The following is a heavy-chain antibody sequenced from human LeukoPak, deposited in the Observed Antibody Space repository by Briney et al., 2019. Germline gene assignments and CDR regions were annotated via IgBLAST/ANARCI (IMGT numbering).Heavy chain of an antibody. J-gene: IGHJ6*02. CDR1: GGSISSYY. CDR2: IYTSGST. V-gene: IGHV4-4*07. D-gene: IGHD3-3*01. CDR3: ARDRGSSPYYDFWSGYRPYYYYGMDV. Sequence: SETLSLTCTVSGGSISSYYWSWIRQPAGKGLEWIGRIYTSGSTNYNPSLKSRVTMSVDTSKNQFSLKLSSVTAADTAVYYCARDRGSSPYYDFWSGYRPYYYYGMDVWGQGTTVTVSS.